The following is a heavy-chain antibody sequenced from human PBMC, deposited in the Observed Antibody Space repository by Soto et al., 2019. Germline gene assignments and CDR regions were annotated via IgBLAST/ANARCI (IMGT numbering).Heavy chain of an antibody. V-gene: IGHV3-33*01. CDR3: SDLANYDN. D-gene: IGHD1-7*01. CDR2: ISHDGSDA. Sequence: GGSLRLSCVASGFTFSNYGMHWVRQAPGKGPEWVSLISHDGSDAYYADSVKGRFTISRDNSKNTLYLQMNNLRAEDTAIYYCSDLANYDNWGLGTLVTVSA. J-gene: IGHJ1*01. CDR1: GFTFSNYG.